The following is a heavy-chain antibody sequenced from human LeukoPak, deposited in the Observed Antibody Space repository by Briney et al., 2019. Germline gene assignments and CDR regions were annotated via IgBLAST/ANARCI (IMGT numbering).Heavy chain of an antibody. CDR2: INPNSGDP. D-gene: IGHD2-8*01. J-gene: IGHJ6*03. CDR3: ARSARHCNNGVCFTDYYIDL. CDR1: GYTFTDSY. V-gene: IGHV1-2*05. Sequence: ASVKVSCKTSGYTFTDSYIHWVRQAPGQGLEWMGRINPNSGDPNYPQKFQGRVTMTRDTSISTAYMEMSSLTSDDTDVYYCARSARHCNNGVCFTDYYIDLWGKGTTVIVSS.